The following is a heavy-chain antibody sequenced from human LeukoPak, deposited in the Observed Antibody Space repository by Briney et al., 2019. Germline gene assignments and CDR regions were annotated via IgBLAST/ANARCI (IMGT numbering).Heavy chain of an antibody. CDR2: IYYSGST. CDR1: GGSISSSSYF. D-gene: IGHD3-3*01. Sequence: SETLSLTCTVSGGSISSSSYFWGWIRQPPGKGLEWIGSIYYSGSTSYNPSLKSRVTISVDTSKNQFSPKLTSVTAADTAVYYCARVPHTIFGVNYYFDYWGQGTLVTVSS. CDR3: ARVPHTIFGVNYYFDY. V-gene: IGHV4-39*01. J-gene: IGHJ4*02.